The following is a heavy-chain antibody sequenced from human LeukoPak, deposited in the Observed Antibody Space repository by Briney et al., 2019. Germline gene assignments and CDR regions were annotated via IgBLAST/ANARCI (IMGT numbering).Heavy chain of an antibody. J-gene: IGHJ6*04. D-gene: IGHD3-10*01. V-gene: IGHV1-46*01. CDR3: ARDLWFGESSYGMDV. CDR1: GYTFTSYY. CDR2: INPSGGST. Sequence: GASVKVSCKASGYTFTSYYMHWVRQAPGQGLEWMGIINPSGGSTSCAQKFQGRVTMTRDTSTSTVYMELSSLRSEDTAVYYCARDLWFGESSYGMDVWGKGTTVTVSS.